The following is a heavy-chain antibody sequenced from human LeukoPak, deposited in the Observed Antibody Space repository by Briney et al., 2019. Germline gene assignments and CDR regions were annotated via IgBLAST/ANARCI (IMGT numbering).Heavy chain of an antibody. Sequence: GGSLRLSCTASGFTFSSYGMHWVRQAPGKGLEWVTFIRYDGSNKYYADSVKGRFTISRDNSKNTLYLQMNSLRAEDTAIYYCAKNGDRGAYCSGGSCYPYYYYYMDVWGKGTTVTISS. V-gene: IGHV3-30*02. D-gene: IGHD2-15*01. CDR2: IRYDGSNK. CDR1: GFTFSSYG. J-gene: IGHJ6*03. CDR3: AKNGDRGAYCSGGSCYPYYYYYMDV.